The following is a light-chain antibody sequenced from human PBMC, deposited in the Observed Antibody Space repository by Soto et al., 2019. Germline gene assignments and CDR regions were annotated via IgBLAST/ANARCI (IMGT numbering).Light chain of an antibody. J-gene: IGKJ4*01. V-gene: IGKV1-33*01. CDR3: QQFRNLLT. CDR1: QDIANH. CDR2: DAS. Sequence: DIQMTQSPSSLSASVGDRVTITCQASQDIANHLNWYQQKPGKAPKLLIYDASNLETGVPSRFSGSGSGTDFTFTISSLQPEDIATYYCQQFRNLLTFGGGTKVGVK.